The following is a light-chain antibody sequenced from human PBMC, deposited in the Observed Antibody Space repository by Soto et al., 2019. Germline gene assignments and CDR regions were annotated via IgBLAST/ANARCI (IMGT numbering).Light chain of an antibody. CDR2: DVS. CDR3: CSYTSSNTWV. V-gene: IGLV2-14*01. J-gene: IGLJ3*02. Sequence: QSALTQPASVSGSPGQSITVSCTGTSSDIGGYNHVSWYQQYPGKAPRLMIYDVSNRPSGVSNRFSGSKSGNTASLTISGLQAEDEADYYCCSYTSSNTWVFGGGTQLTVL. CDR1: SSDIGGYNH.